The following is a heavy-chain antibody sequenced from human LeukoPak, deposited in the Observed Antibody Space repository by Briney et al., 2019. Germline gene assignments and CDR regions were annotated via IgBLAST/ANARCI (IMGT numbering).Heavy chain of an antibody. CDR3: ANRSPLDTGDSFDY. CDR2: LSGDSTIT. CDR1: GFTFNNYA. J-gene: IGHJ4*02. D-gene: IGHD5-18*01. V-gene: IGHV3-23*01. Sequence: GGSLRLSCVASGFTFNNYAMSWVRQTPGKGLEWVSTLSGDSTITYYADSVKGRFTISRDNSKNTLYLQMNSLRAEDTAVYYCANRSPLDTGDSFDYWGQGTLVTVSS.